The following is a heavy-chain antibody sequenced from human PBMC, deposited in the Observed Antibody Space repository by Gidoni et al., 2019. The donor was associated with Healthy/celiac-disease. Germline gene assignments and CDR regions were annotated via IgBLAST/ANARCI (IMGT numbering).Heavy chain of an antibody. CDR3: ARDCPSGYSYGCFDY. Sequence: QVQLQESGPGLVKPSATLSLTCTVSGGSVSSGSYYWSWIRQPPGKGLEWIGYIYYSGSTNYNPSLKSRVTISVDTSKNQFSLKLSSVTAADTAVYYCARDCPSGYSYGCFDYWGQGTLVTVSS. D-gene: IGHD5-18*01. CDR1: GGSVSSGSYY. V-gene: IGHV4-61*01. CDR2: IYYSGST. J-gene: IGHJ4*02.